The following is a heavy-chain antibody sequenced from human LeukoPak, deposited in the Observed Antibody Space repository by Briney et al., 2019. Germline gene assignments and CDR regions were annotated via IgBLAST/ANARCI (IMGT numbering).Heavy chain of an antibody. CDR2: IYYSGST. CDR3: ARGTISMDV. Sequence: PSETLSLTCTVSGYSISSGYYWGWIRQPPGKGLEWIGYIYYSGSTYYNPSLKSRVTISVDTSKNQVSLRLTSVTAADTAVYYCARGTISMDVWGRGTTVTISS. D-gene: IGHD3-9*01. J-gene: IGHJ6*03. CDR1: GYSISSGYY. V-gene: IGHV4-38-2*02.